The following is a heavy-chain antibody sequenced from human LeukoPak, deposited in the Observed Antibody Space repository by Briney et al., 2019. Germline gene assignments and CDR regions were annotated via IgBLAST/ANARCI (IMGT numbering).Heavy chain of an antibody. CDR2: IYTSGST. V-gene: IGHV4-61*02. Sequence: SETLSLTCTVSGGSISSGSYYWSWIRQPAGKGLEWIGRIYTSGSTNYNPSLESRVTISVDTSKNQFSLKLSSVTAADTAVYYCARGLSYDFWSAYYMDVWGKGTTVTVSS. J-gene: IGHJ6*03. D-gene: IGHD3-3*01. CDR1: GGSISSGSYY. CDR3: ARGLSYDFWSAYYMDV.